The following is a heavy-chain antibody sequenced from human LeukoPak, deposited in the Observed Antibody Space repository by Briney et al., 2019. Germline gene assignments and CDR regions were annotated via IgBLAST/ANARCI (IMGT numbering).Heavy chain of an antibody. CDR2: IYPGDSDT. CDR3: ARRLYSSGWYLDY. D-gene: IGHD6-19*01. J-gene: IGHJ4*02. V-gene: IGHV5-51*01. Sequence: GESLKISCKGSGYMFTTYWIGWVRQMPGKGLEWMGIIYPGDSDTRKNPSFQGQVTISADKSISTAYLQWGSLEASDTAMYYCARRLYSSGWYLDYWGQGTLVTVSS. CDR1: GYMFTTYW.